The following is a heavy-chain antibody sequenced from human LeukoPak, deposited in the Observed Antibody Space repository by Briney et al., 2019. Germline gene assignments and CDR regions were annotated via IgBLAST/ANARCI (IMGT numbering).Heavy chain of an antibody. Sequence: PGGSLRLSCAASGFTFSSYGMHWVRQAPGKGLEWVAVIWYDGSNKYYADSVKGRFTISRDNSKNTLYLQMNSLRAEDTAVYYCARDRVLYYDSSGPLTGYYGMDVWGQGTTVTVSS. J-gene: IGHJ6*02. V-gene: IGHV3-33*01. CDR2: IWYDGSNK. CDR3: ARDRVLYYDSSGPLTGYYGMDV. D-gene: IGHD3-22*01. CDR1: GFTFSSYG.